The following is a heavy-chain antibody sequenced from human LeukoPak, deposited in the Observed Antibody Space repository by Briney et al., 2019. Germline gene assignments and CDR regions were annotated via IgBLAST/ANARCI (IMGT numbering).Heavy chain of an antibody. D-gene: IGHD3-10*01. CDR1: GFTFSSYA. CDR2: ISGSGGST. J-gene: IGHJ4*02. CDR3: AKDREVRGVLPYYFDY. Sequence: GGSLRLSCAASGFTFSSYAMSWVRQAPGKGLEWVSAISGSGGSTYYADSVKGRFTISRDNSKNTLYLQMNSLRAEDTAVYYCAKDREVRGVLPYYFDYWGQGTLVTVSS. V-gene: IGHV3-23*01.